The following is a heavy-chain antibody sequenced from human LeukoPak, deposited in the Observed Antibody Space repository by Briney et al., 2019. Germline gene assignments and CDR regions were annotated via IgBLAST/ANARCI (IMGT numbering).Heavy chain of an antibody. CDR1: GGSISSDTFS. CDR2: IYTSGTT. Sequence: PSETLSLTCAVSGGSISSDTFSWNWIRQPAGRGLEWIGRIYTSGTTNYNPSLKSRVTISLDTSKNQFSLKLNSVTAADTAVYYCTRDRRDGYNYVDLWGQGTLVSVSS. V-gene: IGHV4-61*02. CDR3: TRDRRDGYNYVDL. D-gene: IGHD5-24*01. J-gene: IGHJ5*02.